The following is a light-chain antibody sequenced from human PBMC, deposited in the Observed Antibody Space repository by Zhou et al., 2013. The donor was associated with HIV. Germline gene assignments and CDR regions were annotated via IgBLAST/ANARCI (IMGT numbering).Light chain of an antibody. CDR1: QDISNY. CDR2: DAS. CDR3: QQHADLASIT. V-gene: IGKV1-33*01. J-gene: IGKJ5*01. Sequence: DIQMTQSPLSLSASIGDRVTITCQASQDISNYLNWFQQKPGNAPKLLIYDASNLETGVPSRFSGSGSGTDFTFTISGLQPEDIATYYCQQHADLASITFGQGTRVDVK.